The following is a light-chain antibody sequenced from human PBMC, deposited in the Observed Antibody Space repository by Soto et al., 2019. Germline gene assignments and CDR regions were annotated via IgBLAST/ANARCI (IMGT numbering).Light chain of an antibody. CDR2: GAS. Sequence: EIVLTQSPGTLSLSPGERATLSCRASQSVSSSYLAWYQQKPGQAPSLLIYGASSSATGIPDRFSGSGSGTDFTLTISRLEPEDFAVYYCQQCYNWPQWTFGQGTKVDIK. V-gene: IGKV3-20*01. J-gene: IGKJ1*01. CDR1: QSVSSSY. CDR3: QQCYNWPQWT.